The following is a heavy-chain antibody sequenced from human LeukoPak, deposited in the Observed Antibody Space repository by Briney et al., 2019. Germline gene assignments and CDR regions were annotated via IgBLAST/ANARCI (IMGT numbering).Heavy chain of an antibody. V-gene: IGHV4-39*07. CDR2: IFYSGST. J-gene: IGHJ5*02. CDR3: AREGYSSGWYYSSPLAAGFDP. Sequence: SETLSLTCTVSGGSIGSGTYYWGWIRQSPGKGLEWIGSIFYSGSTNYNPSLKSRVTISVDTSKNQFSLQLNSVTPEDTAVYYCAREGYSSGWYYSSPLAAGFDPWGQGTLVTVSS. CDR1: GGSIGSGTYY. D-gene: IGHD6-19*01.